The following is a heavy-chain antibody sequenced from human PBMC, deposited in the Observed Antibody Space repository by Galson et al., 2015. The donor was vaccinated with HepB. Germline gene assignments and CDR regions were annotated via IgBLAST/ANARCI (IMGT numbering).Heavy chain of an antibody. CDR1: GYSFTSYW. J-gene: IGHJ6*02. Sequence: QSGAEVKKPGESLKISCTGSGYSFTSYWIGWVRQMPGKGLEWMGIIYPGDSDTRYSPSFQGQVTISADKSISTAYLQWSSLKASDTAMYYCARAVIDYGDPVPRSYYYGMDVWGQGTTVTVSS. D-gene: IGHD4-17*01. CDR3: ARAVIDYGDPVPRSYYYGMDV. V-gene: IGHV5-51*01. CDR2: IYPGDSDT.